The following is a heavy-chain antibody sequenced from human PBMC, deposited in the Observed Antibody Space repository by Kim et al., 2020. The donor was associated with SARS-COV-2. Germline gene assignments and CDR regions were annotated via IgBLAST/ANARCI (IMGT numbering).Heavy chain of an antibody. CDR1: GGSISSSSYY. CDR2: IYYSGST. CDR3: ARHKGSASGSYYYYYMDV. J-gene: IGHJ6*03. Sequence: SETLSLTCTVSGGSISSSSYYWGWIRQPPGKGLEWIGSIYYSGSTYYNPSLKSRITISVDTSKNQLSLKLSSVTAADTAVYYCARHKGSASGSYYYYYMDVWGKGTTVTVSS. V-gene: IGHV4-39*01. D-gene: IGHD3-10*01.